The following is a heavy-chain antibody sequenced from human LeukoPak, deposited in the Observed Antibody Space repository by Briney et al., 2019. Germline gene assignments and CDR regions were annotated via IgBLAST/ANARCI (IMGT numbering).Heavy chain of an antibody. Sequence: GGSLRLSCAASGFTFSSYSMNWVRQAPGKGLEWVSSISSSSSYIYYAGSVKGRFTISRDNAKNSLYLQMNSLRAEDTAVYYCAREAVELGDAFDIWGQGTMVTVSS. CDR2: ISSSSSYI. J-gene: IGHJ3*02. D-gene: IGHD1-7*01. CDR3: AREAVELGDAFDI. V-gene: IGHV3-21*01. CDR1: GFTFSSYS.